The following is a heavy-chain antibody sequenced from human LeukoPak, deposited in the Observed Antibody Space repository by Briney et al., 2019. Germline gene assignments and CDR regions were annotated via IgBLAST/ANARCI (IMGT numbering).Heavy chain of an antibody. CDR2: ISGSDGNT. Sequence: GGSLRLSCAASGFTFSGYAMSWVRQAPGKGLEWVSAISGSDGNTYYAASVKGRFTLSRDNSKNTLYLQMTSLRAEDTAIYFCAKDRYDFWSGYPPPYYFDYWGQGTLVAVSS. CDR1: GFTFSGYA. J-gene: IGHJ4*02. D-gene: IGHD3-3*01. V-gene: IGHV3-23*01. CDR3: AKDRYDFWSGYPPPYYFDY.